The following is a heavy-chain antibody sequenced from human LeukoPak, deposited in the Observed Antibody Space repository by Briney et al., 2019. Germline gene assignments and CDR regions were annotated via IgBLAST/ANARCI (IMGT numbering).Heavy chain of an antibody. CDR1: GFSFSSFD. V-gene: IGHV3-48*03. D-gene: IGHD3-22*01. Sequence: GGSLRLSXAASGFSFSSFDMNWVRQAPGKGLEWLSYISSSGNTIYYADSVRGRFTISRDNAKNSLYLQMNYLRAEDTAFYYCATSDDSSGSDWGQGTLVTVSS. CDR2: ISSSGNTI. CDR3: ATSDDSSGSD. J-gene: IGHJ1*01.